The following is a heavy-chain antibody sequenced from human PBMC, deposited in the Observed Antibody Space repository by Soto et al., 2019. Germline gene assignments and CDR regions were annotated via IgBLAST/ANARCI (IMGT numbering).Heavy chain of an antibody. CDR1: GYTFTSYG. J-gene: IGHJ6*02. CDR2: ISAYNGNT. D-gene: IGHD2-2*01. V-gene: IGHV1-18*01. CDR3: AREVLRNGTSCYYCGMDV. Sequence: QVQLAQSGAEVKKPGASVKVSCKASGYTFTSYGISWVRQAPGQGLEWMGWISAYNGNTNYAQKLQGRVTMTTDTSTSTAYMELRSLRSDDTAVYYCAREVLRNGTSCYYCGMDVWGQGTTVTVSS.